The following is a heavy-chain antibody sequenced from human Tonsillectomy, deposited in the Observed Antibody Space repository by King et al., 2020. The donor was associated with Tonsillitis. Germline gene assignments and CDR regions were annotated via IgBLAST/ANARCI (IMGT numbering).Heavy chain of an antibody. Sequence: VQLVESGGGLVQPGGSLRLSCAASGFTFSSYWMHWVRKAPGKGLGWVPRINSDGSSTSYADSVKGRFTISRDNAKNTLYLQMNSLRAEDTAVYYSVVAAAGNYWGQGTLVTVSS. CDR2: INSDGSST. CDR3: VVAAAGNY. CDR1: GFTFSSYW. V-gene: IGHV3-74*01. J-gene: IGHJ4*02. D-gene: IGHD6-13*01.